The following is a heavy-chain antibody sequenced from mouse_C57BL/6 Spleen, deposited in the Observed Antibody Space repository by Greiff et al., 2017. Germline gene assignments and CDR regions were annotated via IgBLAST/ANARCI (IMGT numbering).Heavy chain of an antibody. Sequence: EVKVEESGGGLVQPGGSMKLSCAASGFTFSDAWMDWVRQSPEKGLEWVAEIRIKAHNHATYYAESVKGRFTISRDDSKSRVYLQMNSLRAEDTGIYYCTRKSLLYRYDFDYWGQGTTLTVSS. CDR3: TRKSLLYRYDFDY. J-gene: IGHJ2*01. D-gene: IGHD2-1*01. CDR2: IRIKAHNHAT. CDR1: GFTFSDAW. V-gene: IGHV6-6*01.